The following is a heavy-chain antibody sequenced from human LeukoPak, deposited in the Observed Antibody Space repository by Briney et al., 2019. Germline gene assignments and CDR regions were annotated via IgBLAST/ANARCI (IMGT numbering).Heavy chain of an antibody. CDR1: GGSFRGYY. D-gene: IGHD2/OR15-2a*01. V-gene: IGHV4-34*01. Sequence: SETVSLTCALYGGSFRGYYWRWVRHPPGRGLECIGEINQRGSTKYSPSLACRLTTSADTSKNQVPLKLTSATSAVTAGYSCAMHPRNSWYYFDYWDQGSLVTVSS. J-gene: IGHJ4*02. CDR3: AMHPRNSWYYFDY. CDR2: INQRGST.